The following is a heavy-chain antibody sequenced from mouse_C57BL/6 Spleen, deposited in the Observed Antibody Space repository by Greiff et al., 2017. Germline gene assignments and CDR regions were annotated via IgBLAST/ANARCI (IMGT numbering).Heavy chain of an antibody. J-gene: IGHJ2*01. CDR1: GYTFTSYT. Sequence: QVQLQQSGAELARPGASVKMSCKASGYTFTSYTMHWVKQRPGQGLEWIGYINPSSGYTKYNQKFKDKATLTADKSSSTAYMQLSSLTSEDSAVYYCITTVVATDVDYWGQGTTLTVSS. V-gene: IGHV1-4*01. CDR2: INPSSGYT. D-gene: IGHD1-1*01. CDR3: ITTVVATDVDY.